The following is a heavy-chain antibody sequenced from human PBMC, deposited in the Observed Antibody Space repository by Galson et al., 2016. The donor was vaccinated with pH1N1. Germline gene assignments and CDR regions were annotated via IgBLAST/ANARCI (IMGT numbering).Heavy chain of an antibody. CDR3: VKDSDYGGQLR. Sequence: SLRLSCAASGFTFNSNAMHWVRQAPGKGLEWVAFIRFDGSTKYYADSVKGRFTISRDNSRATLFLQMNSLRPEDTAVYYCVKDSDYGGQLRWGQGTLVTVSS. J-gene: IGHJ4*02. CDR1: GFTFNSNA. V-gene: IGHV3-30*02. CDR2: IRFDGSTK. D-gene: IGHD4-23*01.